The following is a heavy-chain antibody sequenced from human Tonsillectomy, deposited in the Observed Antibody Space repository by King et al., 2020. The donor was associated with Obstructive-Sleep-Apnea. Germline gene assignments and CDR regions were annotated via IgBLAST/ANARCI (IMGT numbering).Heavy chain of an antibody. J-gene: IGHJ4*02. V-gene: IGHV1-18*01. CDR3: AREEYYFDGSGYYPSDY. Sequence: LVQSGAEVKKPGASVKVSCQTSGYTFTGYGINWVRQAPGQGLEWMGWISPHNGKTNYAQKVQGRVTMTTDTSTTTAYMELRSLRSDDTAVYYCAREEYYFDGSGYYPSDYWGQGTLVTVSS. CDR1: GYTFTGYG. D-gene: IGHD3-22*01. CDR2: ISPHNGKT.